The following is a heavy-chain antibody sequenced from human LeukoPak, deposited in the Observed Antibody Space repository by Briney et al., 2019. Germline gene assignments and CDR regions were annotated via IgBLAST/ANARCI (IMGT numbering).Heavy chain of an antibody. CDR1: GGSISSYY. CDR3: ARNSPPLAFDI. Sequence: SETLSLTCTASGGSISSYYWSWIRQPPGKGLEWIGYIYYSGSTNYNPSLKSRVTISVDTSKNQFSLKLSSVTAADTAVYYCARNSPPLAFDIWGQGTMVTVSS. J-gene: IGHJ3*02. V-gene: IGHV4-59*01. CDR2: IYYSGST. D-gene: IGHD4-23*01.